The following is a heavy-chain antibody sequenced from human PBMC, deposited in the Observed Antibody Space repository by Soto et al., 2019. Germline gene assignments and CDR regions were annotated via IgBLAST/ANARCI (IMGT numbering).Heavy chain of an antibody. V-gene: IGHV4-59*01. Sequence: PSETLSLTCTVSGGSISRYYWSWIRQPPGKGLEWIGYMYNTGSTVYNPPFKSRVTISVDTSKNQFSLKLNSVTAADTAVHYCARDLWGYCGTDCYPLDVWGQGTTVTVS. CDR1: GGSISRYY. D-gene: IGHD2-21*02. CDR2: MYNTGST. J-gene: IGHJ6*02. CDR3: ARDLWGYCGTDCYPLDV.